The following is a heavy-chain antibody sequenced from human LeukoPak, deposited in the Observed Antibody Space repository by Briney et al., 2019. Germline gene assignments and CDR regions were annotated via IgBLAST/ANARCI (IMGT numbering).Heavy chain of an antibody. V-gene: IGHV3-23*01. J-gene: IGHJ4*02. CDR2: ISGSAGGT. CDR3: AKRGIVIRAVIIVGFHKEAYYFDD. Sequence: GGSLRLSCAVSGITLSNYGMSWVRQAPGKGLEWVAGISGSAGGTIYAASVKGRFTISRDNPKNTLYLQMNSLRAEDTAVYFCAKRGIVIRAVIIVGFHKEAYYFDDWGQGALVTVSS. CDR1: GITLSNYG. D-gene: IGHD3-10*01.